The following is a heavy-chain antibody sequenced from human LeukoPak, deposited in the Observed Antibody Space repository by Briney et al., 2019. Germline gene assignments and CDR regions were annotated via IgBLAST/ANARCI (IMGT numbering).Heavy chain of an antibody. CDR2: IYYSGST. CDR1: GGSISSYY. Sequence: SETLSLTCTVSGGSISSYYWSWIRQPPGKGLEWIGYIYYSGSTNYTPSLKRRVTISVDTSKNQFSLKLSSVTAADTAVYYCARDRVLWFGEPFDPWGQGTLVTVSS. V-gene: IGHV4-59*01. D-gene: IGHD3-10*01. J-gene: IGHJ5*02. CDR3: ARDRVLWFGEPFDP.